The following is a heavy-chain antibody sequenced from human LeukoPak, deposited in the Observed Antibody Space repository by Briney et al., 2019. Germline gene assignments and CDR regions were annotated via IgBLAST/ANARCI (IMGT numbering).Heavy chain of an antibody. CDR2: ISYDGSNK. Sequence: GRSLRLSCAASGFTFSSYGMHWVRQDPGKGLEWVAVISYDGSNKYYADSVKGRFTISRDNSKNTLYLQMNSLRAEDTAVYYCAKEGYYGSGSEYYYYYGMDVWGKGTTVTVSS. CDR3: AKEGYYGSGSEYYYYYGMDV. D-gene: IGHD3-10*01. V-gene: IGHV3-30*18. CDR1: GFTFSSYG. J-gene: IGHJ6*04.